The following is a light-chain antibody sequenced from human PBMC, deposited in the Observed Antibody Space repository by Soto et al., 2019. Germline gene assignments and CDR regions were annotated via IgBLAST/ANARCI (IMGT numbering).Light chain of an antibody. V-gene: IGLV2-8*01. CDR3: SSYAGSNNYV. CDR1: GSDFGGYNY. Sequence: QSALTQPPSASGSPGQSVAISCTGTGSDFGGYNYVSWYQQYPGKAPKLMIYEVSKRPSGVPDRFSGSKSGNTASLTVSGLQAEDEADYYCSSYAGSNNYVFGTGTKLTVL. CDR2: EVS. J-gene: IGLJ1*01.